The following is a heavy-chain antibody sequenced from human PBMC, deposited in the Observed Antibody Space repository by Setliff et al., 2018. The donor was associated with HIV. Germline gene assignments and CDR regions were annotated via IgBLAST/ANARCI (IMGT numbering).Heavy chain of an antibody. CDR3: ARGLLESDYDYINIYNYFYMDV. CDR2: IYTSGST. J-gene: IGHJ6*03. Sequence: SETLSLTCTVSSGSFSSRHYWGWIRQPAGKGLEWIGHIYTSGSTDYNPSLKSRVTISGDTSKNQFSLKLSSVTAADTAVYYCARGLLESDYDYINIYNYFYMDVWGKGTTVTVSS. D-gene: IGHD5-12*01. V-gene: IGHV4-61*09. CDR1: SGSFSSRHY.